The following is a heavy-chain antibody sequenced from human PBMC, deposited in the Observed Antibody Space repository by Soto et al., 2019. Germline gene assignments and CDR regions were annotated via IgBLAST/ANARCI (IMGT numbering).Heavy chain of an antibody. D-gene: IGHD2-2*01. CDR1: GYTFTEDY. J-gene: IGHJ6*02. V-gene: IGHV1-2*02. Sequence: SVKVSCKASGYTFTEDYMHRVRQARGQGLEWMGWINPNSGGTNYAQKFQGRVTMTRDTSISTAYMELSRLRSDDTAVYYCAKYPNIVVVPAATGGMDVWGQGTTVTVSS. CDR2: INPNSGGT. CDR3: AKYPNIVVVPAATGGMDV.